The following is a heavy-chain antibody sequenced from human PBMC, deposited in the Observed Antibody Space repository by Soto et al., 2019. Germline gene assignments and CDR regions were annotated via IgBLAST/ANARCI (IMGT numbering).Heavy chain of an antibody. D-gene: IGHD3-22*01. CDR1: GFTFSSYG. CDR3: ARDQYYYDSSGYLYYYYGMDV. V-gene: IGHV3-33*01. Sequence: GGSLRLSCAASGFTFSSYGMHWVRQAPGKGLEWVAVIWYDGSTIYYADSVKGRFTISRDNAKNSLYLQMNSLRAEDTAVYYCARDQYYYDSSGYLYYYYGMDVWGQGTTVTVSS. J-gene: IGHJ6*02. CDR2: IWYDGSTI.